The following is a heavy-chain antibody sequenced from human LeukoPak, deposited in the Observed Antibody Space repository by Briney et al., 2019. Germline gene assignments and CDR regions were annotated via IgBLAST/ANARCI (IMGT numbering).Heavy chain of an antibody. V-gene: IGHV3-30*04. Sequence: GGSLRLSCAASGFTFSSYAMHWVRQAPGKGLEWVAVISYDGSNKYYADSVKGRFTISRDNSKNTLYLQMNSLRAEDTAVYYCASGYCSSTSCYPNYYYYMDVWGKGTTVTVSS. CDR2: ISYDGSNK. CDR1: GFTFSSYA. J-gene: IGHJ6*03. CDR3: ASGYCSSTSCYPNYYYYMDV. D-gene: IGHD2-2*01.